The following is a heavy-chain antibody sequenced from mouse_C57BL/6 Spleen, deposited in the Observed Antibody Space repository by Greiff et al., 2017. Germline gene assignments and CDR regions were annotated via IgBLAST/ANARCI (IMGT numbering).Heavy chain of an antibody. CDR1: GYSFTDYN. D-gene: IGHD2-3*01. CDR3: ARSEDGYYDYAMDY. CDR2: INPNYGTN. J-gene: IGHJ4*01. V-gene: IGHV1-39*01. Sequence: VQLQQSGPELVKPGASVKISCTASGYSFTDYNMNWVKQSNGKSLEWIGVINPNYGTNSYNQKFKGKATLTVDQSSSTAYMQHNSLTSEDSAVYYCARSEDGYYDYAMDYWGKGTSVTVAS.